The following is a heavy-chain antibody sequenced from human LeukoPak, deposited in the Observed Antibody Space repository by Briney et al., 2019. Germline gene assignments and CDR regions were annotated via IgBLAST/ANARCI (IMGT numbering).Heavy chain of an antibody. Sequence: GESLKISCKGSGYSFTSYWIVWVRQMPGKGLEWMGIIYPGDSDTRYSPSFQGQVTISADKSISTAYLQWSSLKASDTAMYYCARHRVEMATIIPGDYWGQGTLVTVSS. V-gene: IGHV5-51*01. J-gene: IGHJ4*02. CDR3: ARHRVEMATIIPGDY. D-gene: IGHD5-24*01. CDR1: GYSFTSYW. CDR2: IYPGDSDT.